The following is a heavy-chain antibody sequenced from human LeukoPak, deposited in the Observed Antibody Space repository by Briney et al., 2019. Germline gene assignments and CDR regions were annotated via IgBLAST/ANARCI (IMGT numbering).Heavy chain of an antibody. CDR1: GFTFDDYA. J-gene: IGHJ4*02. CDR2: ISWNSGSI. D-gene: IGHD4-17*01. V-gene: IGHV3-9*01. CDR3: AKVEAYGDYVGPFDY. Sequence: GGSLRLSRAASGFTFDDYAMHWVRQAPGKGLEWVSGISWNSGSIGYADSVKGRFTISRDNAKNSLYLQMNSLRAEDTALYYCAKVEAYGDYVGPFDYWGQGTLVTVSS.